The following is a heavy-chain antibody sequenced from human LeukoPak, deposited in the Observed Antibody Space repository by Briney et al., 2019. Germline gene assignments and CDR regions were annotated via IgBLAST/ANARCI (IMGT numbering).Heavy chain of an antibody. J-gene: IGHJ5*02. D-gene: IGHD3-10*01. CDR3: ARDKGNNWFDP. Sequence: GASVKVSCKASGYTFTGYYKHWVRQAPGQGLEWMGWISAYNGNTNYAQKLQSRVTMTTDTSTSTAYMELRSLRSDDTAVYYCARDKGNNWFDPWGQGTLVTVSS. CDR2: ISAYNGNT. CDR1: GYTFTGYY. V-gene: IGHV1-18*04.